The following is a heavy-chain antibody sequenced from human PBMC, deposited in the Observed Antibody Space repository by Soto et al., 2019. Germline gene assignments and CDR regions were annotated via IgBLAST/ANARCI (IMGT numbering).Heavy chain of an antibody. D-gene: IGHD4-17*01. Sequence: EVQLVESGGGLVQPGGSLRLSCAASGFTFSDHYMDWVRQAPGKGLEWVGRTRNKANSYTTEYAASVKGRFTISRDDSKNSLYLPMNSLKTEHTAVYYCARTLGDDYGDPNAFDIWGQGTMVTVSS. CDR3: ARTLGDDYGDPNAFDI. CDR1: GFTFSDHY. J-gene: IGHJ3*02. V-gene: IGHV3-72*01. CDR2: TRNKANSYTT.